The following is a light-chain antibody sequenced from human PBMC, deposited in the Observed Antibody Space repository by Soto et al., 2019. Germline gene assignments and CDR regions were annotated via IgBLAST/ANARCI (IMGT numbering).Light chain of an antibody. CDR2: GAS. CDR1: QSINNY. V-gene: IGKV3-20*01. CDR3: QQYGGSPAIT. J-gene: IGKJ5*01. Sequence: EIVSTQSPGTLSFSPGERATLSCRASQSINNYLAWYQQKPGQAPRLLIYGASSRATGIPDRFRASASGTDFTLTISRLEPEDFAVYFCQQYGGSPAITFGQGTRLEIK.